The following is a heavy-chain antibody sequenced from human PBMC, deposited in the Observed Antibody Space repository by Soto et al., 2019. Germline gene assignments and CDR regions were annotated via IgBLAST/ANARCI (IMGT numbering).Heavy chain of an antibody. J-gene: IGHJ4*02. D-gene: IGHD5-18*01. V-gene: IGHV3-53*01. CDR2: MFTTGTT. CDR3: ARERYSYGFDY. CDR1: GFAVGGFY. Sequence: SLRLSCAASGFAVGGFYMNWVRQAPGKGLEWVSVMFTTGTTYYADSVKGRFTISRDDSKNTLYLQMNSLRAEDTAVYYCARERYSYGFDYWGQGTVVTVS.